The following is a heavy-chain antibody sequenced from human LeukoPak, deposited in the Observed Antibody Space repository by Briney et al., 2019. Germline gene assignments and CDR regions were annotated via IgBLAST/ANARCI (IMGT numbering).Heavy chain of an antibody. CDR2: IKQDGSEK. CDR3: AKIPRAVVTSHFDY. CDR1: GFTVSSNY. V-gene: IGHV3-7*01. J-gene: IGHJ4*02. D-gene: IGHD4-23*01. Sequence: GGSLRLSCAASGFTVSSNYMSWVRQAPGKGLEWVANIKQDGSEKYYVDSVKGRFTISRDNAKNSLYLQMNSLRAEDTAVYYCAKIPRAVVTSHFDYWGQGTLVTVSS.